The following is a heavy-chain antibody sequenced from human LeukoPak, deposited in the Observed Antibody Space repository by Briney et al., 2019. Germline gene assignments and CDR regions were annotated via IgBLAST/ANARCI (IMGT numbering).Heavy chain of an antibody. CDR1: GGTFSSYA. CDR2: IIPILGIA. Sequence: GASVKVSCKASGGTFSSYAISWVRQAPGQGLEWMGRIIPILGIANYAQKFQGRVTITADKSTSTAYMELSSLRSEDTAVYYCARESGHLNDYGDYEANYYFDYWGQGTLVTVSS. V-gene: IGHV1-69*04. CDR3: ARESGHLNDYGDYEANYYFDY. D-gene: IGHD4-17*01. J-gene: IGHJ4*02.